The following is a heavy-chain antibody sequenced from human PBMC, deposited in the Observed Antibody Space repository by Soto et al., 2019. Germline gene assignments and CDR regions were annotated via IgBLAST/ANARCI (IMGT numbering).Heavy chain of an antibody. Sequence: QVQLVESGGGVVQPGRSLRLSCAASGFTFSSYGMHWVRQAPGKGLEWVAVIWYDGSNKYYADSVKGRFTISRDNSKNTLYLQMNSLRAEDTAVYYCARSVTMVRGVIISWFDPWGQGTLVTVSS. J-gene: IGHJ5*02. D-gene: IGHD3-10*01. CDR2: IWYDGSNK. CDR3: ARSVTMVRGVIISWFDP. CDR1: GFTFSSYG. V-gene: IGHV3-33*01.